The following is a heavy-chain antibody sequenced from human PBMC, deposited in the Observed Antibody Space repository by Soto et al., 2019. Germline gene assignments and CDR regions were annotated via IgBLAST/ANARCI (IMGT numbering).Heavy chain of an antibody. J-gene: IGHJ5*02. V-gene: IGHV1-8*01. Sequence: QVQLVQSGAEVKKPGASVKVSGKASGYTFTSYDINGVRQATGQGLEWMGLMNPNSGNTGYAQKFLGRVTMTRNTSTSTAYLELSSLRSEDTAVYYCARERSAAGTGWFDPWGQGTLVTVSS. D-gene: IGHD6-13*01. CDR3: ARERSAAGTGWFDP. CDR2: MNPNSGNT. CDR1: GYTFTSYD.